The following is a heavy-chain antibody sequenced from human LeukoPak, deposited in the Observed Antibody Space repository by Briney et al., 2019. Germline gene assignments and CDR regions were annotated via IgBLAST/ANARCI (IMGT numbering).Heavy chain of an antibody. Sequence: SETLSLTCAVYGGSFSGYYWSWIRQPPGKGLEWIGEINHSGSTNYNPSLKSRVTISVDTSKNQFSLRLSSVTAADTAVYYCARSKYVYDFWSGYYYFDYWGQGTLVTVSS. J-gene: IGHJ4*02. D-gene: IGHD3-3*01. CDR3: ARSKYVYDFWSGYYYFDY. CDR2: INHSGST. V-gene: IGHV4-34*01. CDR1: GGSFSGYY.